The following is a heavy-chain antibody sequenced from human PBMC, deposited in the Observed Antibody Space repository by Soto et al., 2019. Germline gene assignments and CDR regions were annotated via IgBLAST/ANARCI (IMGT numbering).Heavy chain of an antibody. D-gene: IGHD5-18*01. Sequence: GGSLRLSCAASGFTFSSYGMHWVRQAPGKGLEWVAVISYDGSNKYYADSVKGRFTISRDNSKNTLYLQVNSLRAEDTAVYYCAKDWNRIQPGYYYYGMDVWGQGTTVTVSS. CDR2: ISYDGSNK. J-gene: IGHJ6*02. CDR3: AKDWNRIQPGYYYYGMDV. CDR1: GFTFSSYG. V-gene: IGHV3-30*18.